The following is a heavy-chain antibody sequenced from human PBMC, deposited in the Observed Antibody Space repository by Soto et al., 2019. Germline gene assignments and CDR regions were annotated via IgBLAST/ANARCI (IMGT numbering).Heavy chain of an antibody. D-gene: IGHD6-13*01. V-gene: IGHV1-3*01. J-gene: IGHJ5*02. CDR1: GYTFTSYG. CDR3: VRRHVSATGIDWFDP. CDR2: INAANGDT. Sequence: ASVKVSCKASGYTFTSYGIHWVRQAPGQRLEGMGWINAANGDTKYSPKFQGRVTITRDTSASTAYMELSSLRSEDTAVYYCVRRHVSATGIDWFDPWGQGTLVTVSS.